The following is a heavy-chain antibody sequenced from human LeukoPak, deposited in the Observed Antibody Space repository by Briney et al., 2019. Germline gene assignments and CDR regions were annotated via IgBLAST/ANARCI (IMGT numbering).Heavy chain of an antibody. Sequence: PGGSLRLSCAASGFTFSSYWMHWVRQAPGKGLVWVSRINSDGSSTSYADSVKGRFTISRDNAKNTLYLQMNSLRAEDTAVYYCARVVVVPAGIRENWFDPWGQGTLVTVSS. D-gene: IGHD2-2*02. CDR2: INSDGSST. J-gene: IGHJ5*02. CDR3: ARVVVVPAGIRENWFDP. CDR1: GFTFSSYW. V-gene: IGHV3-74*01.